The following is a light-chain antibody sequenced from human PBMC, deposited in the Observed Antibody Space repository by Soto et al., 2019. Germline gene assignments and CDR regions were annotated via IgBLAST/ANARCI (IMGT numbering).Light chain of an antibody. CDR2: LYSDGSH. Sequence: QAVLTQSPSASASLGASVKLTCTLSSGHSDYAIAWHQQQPDKGPRYLMKLYSDGSHTKGDGIPDRFSGSSSGAERYLTISRLQSEDEADYYCQTWGTGIVLFGGGTKLTVL. CDR3: QTWGTGIVL. J-gene: IGLJ2*01. V-gene: IGLV4-69*01. CDR1: SGHSDYA.